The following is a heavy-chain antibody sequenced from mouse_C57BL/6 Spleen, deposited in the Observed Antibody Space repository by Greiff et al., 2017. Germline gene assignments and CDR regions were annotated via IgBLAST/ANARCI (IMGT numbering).Heavy chain of an antibody. CDR2: IYPGDGDT. CDR3: ARRDSSGYLYYAMDY. Sequence: QVQLKESGAELVKPGASVKISCKASGYAFSSYWMNWVKQRPGKGLEWIGQIYPGDGDTNYNGKFKGKATLTADKSSSTAYMQLSSLTSEDSAVYFCARRDSSGYLYYAMDYWGQGTSVTVSS. J-gene: IGHJ4*01. D-gene: IGHD3-2*02. CDR1: GYAFSSYW. V-gene: IGHV1-80*01.